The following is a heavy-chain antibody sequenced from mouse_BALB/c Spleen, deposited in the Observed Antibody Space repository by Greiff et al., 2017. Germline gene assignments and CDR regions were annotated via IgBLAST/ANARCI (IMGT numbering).Heavy chain of an antibody. V-gene: IGHV1S34*01. Sequence: LVKTGASVKISCKASGYSFTGYYMHWVKQSHGKSLEWIGYISCYNGATSYNQKFKGKATFTVDTSSSTAYMQVNSLTSEDSAVYYCARGVELGRMDDWGQGTSVTVSS. CDR3: ARGVELGRMDD. J-gene: IGHJ4*01. D-gene: IGHD4-1*01. CDR1: GYSFTGYY. CDR2: ISCYNGAT.